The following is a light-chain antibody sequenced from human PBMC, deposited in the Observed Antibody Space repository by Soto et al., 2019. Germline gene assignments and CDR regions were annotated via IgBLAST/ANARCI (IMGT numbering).Light chain of an antibody. Sequence: QAVVTQSPSASASLGASVKLTCTLSSGHNNYDIAWHQQQPEKGPRFLMKVNSDGSQTKGDGIPDRFSGSSSGAERYLIISSLQSEDEAAYYCQTWATGNVVFGGGTKVTVL. CDR2: VNSDGSQ. CDR1: SGHNNYD. J-gene: IGLJ2*01. V-gene: IGLV4-69*01. CDR3: QTWATGNVV.